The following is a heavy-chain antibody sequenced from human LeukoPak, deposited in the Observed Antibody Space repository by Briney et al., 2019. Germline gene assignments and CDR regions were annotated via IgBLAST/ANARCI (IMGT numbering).Heavy chain of an antibody. Sequence: SETLSLTCTVSGGSISSYYWSWIRQPPGKGLEWIGYIYYSGSTNYNPSLKSRVTISVDTSKNQFSLKLSSVTAADTAVYYCATQYSSSWLNFDYWGQGTLVTVSS. J-gene: IGHJ4*02. D-gene: IGHD6-13*01. CDR3: ATQYSSSWLNFDY. CDR1: GGSISSYY. V-gene: IGHV4-59*01. CDR2: IYYSGST.